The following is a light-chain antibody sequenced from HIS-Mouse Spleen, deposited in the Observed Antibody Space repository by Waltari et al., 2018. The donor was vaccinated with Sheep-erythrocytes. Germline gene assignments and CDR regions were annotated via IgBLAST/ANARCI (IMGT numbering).Light chain of an antibody. CDR3: SSYAGSNNWV. Sequence: QSALTQPASVSGSPGQSITIPCTGPSSDVRSYNLVPCYQQHPGKAPKPRIYEGSKRPSGVSNRFSGSKSGNTASLTVSGLQAEDEADYYCSSYAGSNNWVFGGGTKLTVL. CDR1: SSDVRSYNL. CDR2: EGS. J-gene: IGLJ3*02. V-gene: IGLV2-14*02.